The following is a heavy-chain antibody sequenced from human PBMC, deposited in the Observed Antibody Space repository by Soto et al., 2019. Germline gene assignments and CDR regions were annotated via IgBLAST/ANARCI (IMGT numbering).Heavy chain of an antibody. CDR3: ARDSRAPHVLRYFDWLLDDY. D-gene: IGHD3-9*01. Sequence: HPGGSLRLSCAASGFTFSSYAMHWVRQAPGKGLEWVAVISYDGSNKYYADSVKGRFTISRDNSKNTLYLQMNSLRAEDTAVYYCARDSRAPHVLRYFDWLLDDYWGQGTLVTVSS. V-gene: IGHV3-30-3*01. J-gene: IGHJ4*02. CDR2: ISYDGSNK. CDR1: GFTFSSYA.